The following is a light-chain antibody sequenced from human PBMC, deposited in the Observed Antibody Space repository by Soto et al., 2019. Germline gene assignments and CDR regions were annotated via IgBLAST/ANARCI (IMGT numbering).Light chain of an antibody. J-gene: IGLJ2*01. CDR1: SSDVGSYNL. Sequence: QSALTQPASVSGSPGQSITISCTGTSSDVGSYNLVSWYQQHPGKAPKLMIYEEIERPSGVSNRFSGSKSGNTASLTSSGLQTEDEADYYCCSYAGGTSVVFGGGTKLTVL. CDR2: EEI. V-gene: IGLV2-23*01. CDR3: CSYAGGTSVV.